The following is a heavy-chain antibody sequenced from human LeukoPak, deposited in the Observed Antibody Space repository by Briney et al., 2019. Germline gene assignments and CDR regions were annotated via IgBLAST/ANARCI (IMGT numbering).Heavy chain of an antibody. J-gene: IGHJ5*02. CDR1: GFTFGGYT. Sequence: GGSLRLSCAASGFTFGGYTMHWVRQAPGKGLEWVSLISWDGDITYYADSVKGRFTISRDNCKNSLYLQMNSLRTEDTALYYCTKEKGQQLVWRVGDGFEPWGQRKLVTVSS. CDR3: TKEKGQQLVWRVGDGFEP. CDR2: ISWDGDIT. D-gene: IGHD6-13*01. V-gene: IGHV3-43*01.